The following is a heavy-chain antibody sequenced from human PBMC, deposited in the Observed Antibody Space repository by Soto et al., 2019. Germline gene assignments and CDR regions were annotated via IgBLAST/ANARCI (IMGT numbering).Heavy chain of an antibody. J-gene: IGHJ4*02. D-gene: IGHD3-22*01. CDR2: IIPRFGTA. V-gene: IGHV1-69*01. CDR1: GGTFSRYA. Sequence: QVQLVQSGAEVKKPGSSVKVSCKASGGTFSRYAINWVRQAPGQGLEWMGGIIPRFGTANYAQKFQGRVTITADESTNTGYMELRSLISEDTAVYYCARDGTLYDSSGYYYLYWGQGTLVTVSS. CDR3: ARDGTLYDSSGYYYLY.